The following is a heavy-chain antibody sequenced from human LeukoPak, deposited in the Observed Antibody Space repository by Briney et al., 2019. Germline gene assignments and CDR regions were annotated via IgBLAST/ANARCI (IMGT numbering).Heavy chain of an antibody. CDR1: GFTFTTYW. CDR3: ARERVSFRGVTHFDY. CDR2: IKQDGSEK. Sequence: PGGSLRLSCATSGFTFTTYWMNWVRQAPGKGLEWVANIKQDGSEKYYVDSVKGRFTISRDNAKNSLYLQMNSLRAEDTAVYYCARERVSFRGVTHFDYWGQGTLVTVSS. V-gene: IGHV3-7*01. D-gene: IGHD3-10*01. J-gene: IGHJ4*02.